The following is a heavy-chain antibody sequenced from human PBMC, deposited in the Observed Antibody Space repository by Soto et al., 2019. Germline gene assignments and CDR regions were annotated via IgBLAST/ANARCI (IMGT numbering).Heavy chain of an antibody. CDR2: IIPVLGVT. Sequence: QVQLVQSGAELKKPGSSVKVSCQASGSTFSSYTVSWVRQVPGQGLEWMGRIIPVLGVTNYAPNFKGRVTITADKSKTTVNIEMTRLRSGDTAVYYCARRRYCGADWYFKYYYGMDVWGQGTTVTVPS. CDR3: ARRRYCGADWYFKYYYGMDV. V-gene: IGHV1-69*02. D-gene: IGHD2-21*02. CDR1: GSTFSSYT. J-gene: IGHJ6*02.